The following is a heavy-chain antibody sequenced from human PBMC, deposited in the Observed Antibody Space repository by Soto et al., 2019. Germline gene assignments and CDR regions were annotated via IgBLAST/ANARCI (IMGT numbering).Heavy chain of an antibody. CDR3: GRGRWFLEWLFDWFDP. CDR1: GGSFSGYY. V-gene: IGHV4-34*01. CDR2: INHSGST. D-gene: IGHD3-3*01. Sequence: PSETLSLTCAVYGGSFSGYYWSWIRQPPGKGLEWIGEINHSGSTNYNPSLKSRVTISVDTSKNQFSLKLSSVTAADTAVYYCGRGRWFLEWLFDWFDPWGQGTLVTVSS. J-gene: IGHJ5*02.